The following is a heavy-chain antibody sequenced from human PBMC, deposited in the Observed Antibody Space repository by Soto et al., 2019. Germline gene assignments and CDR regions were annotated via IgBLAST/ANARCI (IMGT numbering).Heavy chain of an antibody. V-gene: IGHV1-69*04. CDR2: IIPILGIA. CDR3: AREDWGSYRDYYFDY. CDR1: GGTFNSYT. Sequence: SVKVSCKASGGTFNSYTISWVRQAPGQGLEWMGRIIPILGIANYAQKFQGRVTITADKSTSTAYMELSSLRSEDTAVYYCAREDWGSYRDYYFDYWGQGTLVTVSS. D-gene: IGHD3-16*02. J-gene: IGHJ4*02.